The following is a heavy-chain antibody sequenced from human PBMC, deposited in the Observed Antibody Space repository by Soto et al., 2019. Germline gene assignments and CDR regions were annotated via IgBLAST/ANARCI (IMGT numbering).Heavy chain of an antibody. CDR3: TKNSAYALDY. CDR1: RYSINNNNW. Sequence: LSLTCDVSRYSINNNNWWSWVRQPPGGGLEWIGELHHGGSTNYNPSLESRATFSVDISKNQFFLKLSSVTAADTAVYYCTKNSAYALDYWGQGTLVTVSS. V-gene: IGHV4-4*02. CDR2: LHHGGST. D-gene: IGHD5-12*01. J-gene: IGHJ4*02.